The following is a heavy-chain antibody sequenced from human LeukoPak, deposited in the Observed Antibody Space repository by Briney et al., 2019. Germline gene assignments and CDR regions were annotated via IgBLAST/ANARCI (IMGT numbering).Heavy chain of an antibody. CDR3: ASYDSSGFGYDY. J-gene: IGHJ4*02. CDR1: GFTFSSYA. Sequence: GGSLRLSCAASGFTFSSYAMHWVRQAPGKGLEYVSAISSNGGSTYYANSVKGRFTISRDNSKNPLYLQMGSLRAEDMAVYYCASYDSSGFGYDYWGQGTLVTVSS. D-gene: IGHD3-22*01. CDR2: ISSNGGST. V-gene: IGHV3-64*01.